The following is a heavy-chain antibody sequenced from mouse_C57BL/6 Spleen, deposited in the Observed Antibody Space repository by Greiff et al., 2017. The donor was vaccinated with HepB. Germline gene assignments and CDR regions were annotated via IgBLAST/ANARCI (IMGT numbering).Heavy chain of an antibody. Sequence: QVQLQQSGAELARPGASVKLSCKASGYTFTSYGISWVKQRTGQGLEWIGEISPRSGNTYYNEKFKGKATLTADKSSSTAYMELRSLTAEDSAVYFCASTVGDYWGQGTTLTVSS. D-gene: IGHD1-1*01. V-gene: IGHV1-81*01. J-gene: IGHJ2*01. CDR3: ASTVGDY. CDR2: ISPRSGNT. CDR1: GYTFTSYG.